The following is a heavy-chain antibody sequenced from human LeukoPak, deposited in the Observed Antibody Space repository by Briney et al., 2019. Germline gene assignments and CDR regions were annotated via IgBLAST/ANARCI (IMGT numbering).Heavy chain of an antibody. J-gene: IGHJ4*02. CDR1: GFAFSTYY. V-gene: IGHV3-11*04. Sequence: GGPLRLSFAASGFAFSTYYMSWIRQAPGKGLEWVSYISSSGSTIYYADSVKGRFTISRDNAKNSLYLQMNSLRAEDTAVYYCARSEPALPGYWGQGTLVTVSS. D-gene: IGHD1-14*01. CDR2: ISSSGSTI. CDR3: ARSEPALPGY.